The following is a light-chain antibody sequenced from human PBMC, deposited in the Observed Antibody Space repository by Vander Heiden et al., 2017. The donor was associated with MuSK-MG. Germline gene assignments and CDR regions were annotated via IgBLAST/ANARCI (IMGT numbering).Light chain of an antibody. Sequence: DIQMTQSPSSLSASVGDRVTITCRASQSISSYLNWYQQKPGKAPKLLIYAASSLQSGVPSRFSGSGSGTDFTLTISRLQPEDFATYYCQHRDSTPITFGQGTQLDIK. J-gene: IGKJ5*01. CDR2: AAS. CDR1: QSISSY. V-gene: IGKV1-39*01. CDR3: QHRDSTPIT.